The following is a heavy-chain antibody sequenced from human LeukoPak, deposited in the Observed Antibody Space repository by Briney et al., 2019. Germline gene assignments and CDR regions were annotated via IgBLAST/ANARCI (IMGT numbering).Heavy chain of an antibody. V-gene: IGHV4-30-4*01. Sequence: SQTLSLTCTVSGGSISIGDYSWTWIRQTPGQGLEWIGNIYNTGSTHFNPSLRSRLSLSLDTSKNQFSLKLNSVTAADTAVYYCARGYSDYSLGYWGQGSLVIVFS. D-gene: IGHD4-11*01. CDR1: GGSISIGDYS. CDR2: IYNTGST. CDR3: ARGYSDYSLGY. J-gene: IGHJ4*02.